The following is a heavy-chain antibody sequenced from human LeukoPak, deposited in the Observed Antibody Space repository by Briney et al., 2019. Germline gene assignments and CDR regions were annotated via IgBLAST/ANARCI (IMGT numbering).Heavy chain of an antibody. J-gene: IGHJ4*02. Sequence: ASVKVSCKASGYTFTSYAMHWVRQAPGQRLEWMGWINAGNGNTKYSQKFQGRVTITRDTSASTAYMELSSLRSEDTAVYYCARDSGWVRGFQGEFDYWGQGTLVTVSS. V-gene: IGHV1-3*01. D-gene: IGHD3-10*01. CDR1: GYTFTSYA. CDR2: INAGNGNT. CDR3: ARDSGWVRGFQGEFDY.